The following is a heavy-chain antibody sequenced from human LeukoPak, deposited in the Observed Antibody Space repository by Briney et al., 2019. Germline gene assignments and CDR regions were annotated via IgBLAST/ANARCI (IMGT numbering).Heavy chain of an antibody. CDR3: AKVVAGIRCFDS. D-gene: IGHD6-19*01. Sequence: GESLKISCKGSGYSFPSYWIGWVRQKPGKSLEWMGIIYPRDSETRYSPSFQGQVTISADKSTNTAYLQWSSLEASDTAIYYCAKVVAGIRCFDSWGQGTLLTVSS. J-gene: IGHJ4*02. V-gene: IGHV5-51*01. CDR2: IYPRDSET. CDR1: GYSFPSYW.